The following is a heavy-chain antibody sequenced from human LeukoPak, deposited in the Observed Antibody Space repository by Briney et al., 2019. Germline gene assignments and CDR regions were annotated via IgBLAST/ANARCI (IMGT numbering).Heavy chain of an antibody. Sequence: GGSLRLSCAASGFTFRSYWMSWVRQAPGKGLEWVANIKQDGSEKYYVDSVKGRFTISRDNAKNSLYLQMDRLRAEDTAVYYCARDNYSGSRYFDYWGQGTLVTVSS. CDR2: IKQDGSEK. V-gene: IGHV3-7*01. CDR1: GFTFRSYW. CDR3: ARDNYSGSRYFDY. D-gene: IGHD1-26*01. J-gene: IGHJ4*02.